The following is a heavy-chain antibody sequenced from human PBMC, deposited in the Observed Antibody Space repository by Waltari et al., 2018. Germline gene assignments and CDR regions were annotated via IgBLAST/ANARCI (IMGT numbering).Heavy chain of an antibody. CDR1: GGSFSGYY. CDR3: ARSRYGAQRGLGY. J-gene: IGHJ4*02. Sequence: QVQLQQWGAGLLKPSETLSLTCAVYGGSFSGYYWSWIRQPPGKGLEWSWEINHRGSTNHNPSLKSRVTRSVDTSKNQFSLKLSSVTAADTAVYYCARSRYGAQRGLGYWGQGTLVTVSS. D-gene: IGHD4-17*01. CDR2: INHRGST. V-gene: IGHV4-34*01.